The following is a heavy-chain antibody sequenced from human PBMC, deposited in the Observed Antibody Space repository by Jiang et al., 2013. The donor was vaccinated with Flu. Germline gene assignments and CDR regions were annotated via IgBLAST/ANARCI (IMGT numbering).Heavy chain of an antibody. Sequence: GAEVKKPGASVKVSCKASGYTFTSYGISWVRQAPGQGLEWMGWISAYNGNTNYAQKLQGRVTMTTDTSTSTAYMELRSLRSDDTAVYYCARDRILYDFWSEGTGWFDPWGQGTLVTVSS. CDR1: GYTFTSYG. CDR2: ISAYNGNT. J-gene: IGHJ5*02. V-gene: IGHV1-18*04. CDR3: ARDRILYDFWSEGTGWFDP. D-gene: IGHD3-3*01.